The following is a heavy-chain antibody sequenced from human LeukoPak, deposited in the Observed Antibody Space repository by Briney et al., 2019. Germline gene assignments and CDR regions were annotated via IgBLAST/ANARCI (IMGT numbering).Heavy chain of an antibody. J-gene: IGHJ4*02. V-gene: IGHV1-18*01. CDR3: ARHPRPTYYGSGSSDY. CDR2: ISAYNGNT. CDR1: GYTFTSYG. Sequence: ASVKVSCKASGYTFTSYGISWVRQVPGQGLEWMGWISAYNGNTNYAQKLQGRVTMTTDTSTSTAYMELRSLRSDDTAVYYCARHPRPTYYGSGSSDYWGQGTLVTVSS. D-gene: IGHD3-10*01.